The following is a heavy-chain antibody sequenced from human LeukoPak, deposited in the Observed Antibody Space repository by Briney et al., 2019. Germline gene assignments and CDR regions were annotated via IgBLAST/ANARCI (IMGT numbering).Heavy chain of an antibody. CDR2: IKQDGSEK. CDR1: GFTFSSYW. CDR3: AKNAHYQGYSYGGIDY. V-gene: IGHV3-7*01. D-gene: IGHD5-18*01. J-gene: IGHJ4*02. Sequence: GGSLRLSCAASGFTFSSYWMSWVRQAPGKGLEWVANIKQDGSEKYYVDSVKGRFTISRDNAKNTLYLQMNSLRAEDTAVYYCAKNAHYQGYSYGGIDYWGQGTLVTASS.